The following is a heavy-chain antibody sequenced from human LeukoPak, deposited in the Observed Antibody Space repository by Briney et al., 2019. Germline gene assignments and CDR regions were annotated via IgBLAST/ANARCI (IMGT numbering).Heavy chain of an antibody. CDR3: ARDLGAMVRGVGVEFDP. D-gene: IGHD3-10*01. Sequence: SETLSLTCTDTGGNISSYYWSWIRQPAGKRLECNRRIYTSGSTNYDPSLKSRVTMSVDTSKNQFSLKLSSVTAADTAVYYCARDLGAMVRGVGVEFDPWGQGTLVTVSS. CDR1: GGNISSYY. V-gene: IGHV4-4*07. J-gene: IGHJ5*02. CDR2: IYTSGST.